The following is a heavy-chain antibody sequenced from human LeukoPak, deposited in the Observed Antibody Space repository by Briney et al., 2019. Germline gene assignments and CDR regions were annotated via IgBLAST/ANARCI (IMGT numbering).Heavy chain of an antibody. Sequence: PGGSLRLSCAASGFIVSRNYMNWVRQAPGKGLEWVSVLYADGGTAYSDSVKGRFTVSRDNSKNTLYLQMNSLRVEDTAVYYCARDQVGCGGDCYGDAFDLWGQGTLVTVS. CDR3: ARDQVGCGGDCYGDAFDL. D-gene: IGHD2-21*02. J-gene: IGHJ3*01. CDR2: LYADGGT. V-gene: IGHV3-66*01. CDR1: GFIVSRNY.